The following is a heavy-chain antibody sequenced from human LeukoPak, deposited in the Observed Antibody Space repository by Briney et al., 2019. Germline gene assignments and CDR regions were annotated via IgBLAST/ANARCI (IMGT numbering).Heavy chain of an antibody. V-gene: IGHV3-49*04. CDR3: CRADIWSGYYSTSANFDY. D-gene: IGHD3-3*01. CDR2: IRNKGYGGTT. CDR1: GFTFGDYA. J-gene: IGHJ4*02. Sequence: GGSLRLSCAASGFTFGDYAMSWVRQAPGKGLEWVSSIRNKGYGGTTEYAASVKVRFTISREESKSIAYLQMNSLETEDTAMYYCCRADIWSGYYSTSANFDYWGQGTLVTVSS.